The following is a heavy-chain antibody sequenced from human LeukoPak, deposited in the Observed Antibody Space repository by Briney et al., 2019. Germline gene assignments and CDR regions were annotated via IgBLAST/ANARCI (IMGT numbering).Heavy chain of an antibody. CDR3: VRDRPNYHESNGHYYNRDGDH. CDR2: MCGSAGCT. J-gene: IGHJ5*02. D-gene: IGHD3-22*01. CDR1: GFTFNIYA. V-gene: IGHV3-23*01. Sequence: GGSLRLSCAASGFTFNIYAMSWVHLAPGKGLQWVATMCGSAGCTFYSDSVKGRFTISRDNSKNTLYLQMNSLRAEDTAIYYCVRDRPNYHESNGHYYNRDGDHWGQGTLVTVSS.